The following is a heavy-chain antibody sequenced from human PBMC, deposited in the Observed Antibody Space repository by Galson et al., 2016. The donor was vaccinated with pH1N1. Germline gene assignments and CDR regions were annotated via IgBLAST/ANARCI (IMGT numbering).Heavy chain of an antibody. CDR2: IRGGGTDI. D-gene: IGHD1-26*01. Sequence: SLRLSCAASGFIFSDYAMNWVQAPGKGLEWISYIRGGGTDIYYADSVRGRFTISRDDAKNSLYLQMSSLRAEDTALYYSVRDHLWAFDYWGQGVQVTVSS. J-gene: IGHJ4*02. CDR1: GFIFSDYA. CDR3: VRDHLWAFDY. V-gene: IGHV3-48*03.